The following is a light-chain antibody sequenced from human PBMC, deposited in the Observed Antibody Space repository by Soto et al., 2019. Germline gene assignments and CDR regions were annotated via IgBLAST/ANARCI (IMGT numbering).Light chain of an antibody. V-gene: IGKV3-11*01. CDR3: QQRSNWPT. J-gene: IGKJ2*01. CDR2: DAS. Sequence: PGERATLSCRASQSVSSYLAWYQQKPGQAPRLLIYDASNRATGIPARFSGSGSGTDFTLTISSLEPEDFAVYYCQQRSNWPTFGQGTKLEIK. CDR1: QSVSSY.